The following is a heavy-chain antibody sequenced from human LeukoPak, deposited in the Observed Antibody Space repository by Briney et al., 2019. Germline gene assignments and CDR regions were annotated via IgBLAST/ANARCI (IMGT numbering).Heavy chain of an antibody. CDR3: AKDAQDSSSWFQIDY. J-gene: IGHJ4*02. CDR1: GFTFDDYA. CDR2: ISWNSGSI. V-gene: IGHV3-9*01. Sequence: GGSLRLSCAASGFTFDDYAMHWVRQAPGKGLEWVSGISWNSGSIGYADSVKDRFTISRDNAKNSLYLQMNSLRAEDTALYYCAKDAQDSSSWFQIDYWGQGTLVTVSS. D-gene: IGHD6-13*01.